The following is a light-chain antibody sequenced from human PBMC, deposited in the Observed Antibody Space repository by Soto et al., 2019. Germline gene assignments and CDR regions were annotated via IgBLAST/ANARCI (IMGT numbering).Light chain of an antibody. CDR2: DAS. Sequence: EIVLTQSPATLSLSPGEGATLSCRASQSVSSYLAWYQQKPGQAPRLLIYDASNRATGIPARFSGSWSGTYFTLTVRNLETADFAIHYRQQGSNWPLTFGLGTKV. CDR3: QQGSNWPLT. CDR1: QSVSSY. V-gene: IGKV3-11*01. J-gene: IGKJ1*01.